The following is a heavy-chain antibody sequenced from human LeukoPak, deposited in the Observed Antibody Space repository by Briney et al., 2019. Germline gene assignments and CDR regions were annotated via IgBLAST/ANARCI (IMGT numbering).Heavy chain of an antibody. CDR2: IDPSDSYT. Sequence: GESLKISCKGSGYSFTSYWISWVRQMPGKGLEWMGRIDPSDSYTNYSPSFQGHVTISADKSIGTAYLQWSSLKASDTAMYYCVRDGYYYDSSGYYYDYWGQGTLVTVSS. CDR3: VRDGYYYDSSGYYYDY. J-gene: IGHJ4*02. V-gene: IGHV5-10-1*01. D-gene: IGHD3-22*01. CDR1: GYSFTSYW.